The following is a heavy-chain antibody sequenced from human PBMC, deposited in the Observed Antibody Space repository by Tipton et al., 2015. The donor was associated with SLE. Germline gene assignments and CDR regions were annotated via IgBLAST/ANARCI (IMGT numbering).Heavy chain of an antibody. CDR2: IYYSGST. Sequence: TLSLTCTVSGGSISSYYWSWIRQPPGKGLEWIGYIYYSGSTYYNPSLKSRVTISVDTSKNQFSLKLSSVTAADTAVYYCARRGIFGVVIAFDYWGQGTLVTVSS. V-gene: IGHV4-59*12. CDR3: ARRGIFGVVIAFDY. J-gene: IGHJ4*02. CDR1: GGSISSYY. D-gene: IGHD3-3*01.